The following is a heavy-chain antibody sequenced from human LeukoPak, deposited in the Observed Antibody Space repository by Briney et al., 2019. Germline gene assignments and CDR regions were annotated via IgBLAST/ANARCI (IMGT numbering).Heavy chain of an antibody. J-gene: IGHJ6*03. Sequence: GASVKVSCKASGYTFTSYDINWVRQATGQGLEWMGWMIPNRGNTGYAQKFQGRVTITRNTPISTAYMELSSLRSEDTAVYYCARGAGSSSAYYYYYYYMNVWGKGTTVTVSS. V-gene: IGHV1-8*03. D-gene: IGHD6-6*01. CDR2: MIPNRGNT. CDR1: GYTFTSYD. CDR3: ARGAGSSSAYYYYYYYMNV.